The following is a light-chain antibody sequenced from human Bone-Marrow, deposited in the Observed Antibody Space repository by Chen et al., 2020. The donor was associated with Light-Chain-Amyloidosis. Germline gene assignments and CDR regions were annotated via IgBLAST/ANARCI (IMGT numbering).Light chain of an antibody. CDR3: SSYTITNTLV. CDR2: EVT. CDR1: SSDVGGDNH. Sequence: QSALTQPASVSGSPGQSITIFCTGTSSDVGGDNHVSWYQQHPDKAPKLMIYEVTNRPSWVPARFSGSRSDNTASLTISGLQTEDEADYFCSSYTITNTLVFGSGTRVTVL. J-gene: IGLJ1*01. V-gene: IGLV2-14*01.